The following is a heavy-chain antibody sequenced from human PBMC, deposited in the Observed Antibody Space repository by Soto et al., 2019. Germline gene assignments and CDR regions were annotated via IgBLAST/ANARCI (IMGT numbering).Heavy chain of an antibody. J-gene: IGHJ6*03. Sequence: EVQLVESGGGLVQPGGSLRLSCAASEFTFSGRSVHWVRQAPGKGLVWVSGIDKVGTDSTYADSVKGRFTSSRDNAKNSVDLKMNSLRGEDPAVYYCARGWFGPDVWGKGTTVTVSS. CDR2: IDKVGTDS. D-gene: IGHD3-10*01. V-gene: IGHV3-74*01. CDR1: EFTFSGRS. CDR3: ARGWFGPDV.